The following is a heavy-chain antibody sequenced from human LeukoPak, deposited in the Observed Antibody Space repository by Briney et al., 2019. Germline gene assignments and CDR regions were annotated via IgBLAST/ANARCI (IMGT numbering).Heavy chain of an antibody. Sequence: SETLSLTCAVYGGSFSGYSWSWIRQPPGKGLEWIGEINHSGSTNYNPSLKSRVTISVDTSRNQFSLKLSSVTAADTAVYYCARGQVVFGGSYYFDYWGQGTLVTVSS. V-gene: IGHV4-34*01. CDR2: INHSGST. CDR1: GGSFSGYS. CDR3: ARGQVVFGGSYYFDY. D-gene: IGHD1-26*01. J-gene: IGHJ4*02.